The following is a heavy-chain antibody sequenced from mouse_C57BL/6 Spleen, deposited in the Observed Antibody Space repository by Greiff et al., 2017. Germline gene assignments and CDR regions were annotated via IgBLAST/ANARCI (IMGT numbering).Heavy chain of an antibody. D-gene: IGHD1-1*01. CDR3: ARGGYYYGSSYWYFDV. CDR2: INPSNGGT. V-gene: IGHV1-53*01. CDR1: GYTFTSYW. Sequence: QVHVKQPGTELVKPGASVKLSCKASGYTFTSYWMHWVKQRPGQGLEWIGNINPSNGGTNYNEKFKSKATLTVDKSSSTAYMQLSSLTSEDSAVXYCARGGYYYGSSYWYFDVWGTGTTVTVSS. J-gene: IGHJ1*03.